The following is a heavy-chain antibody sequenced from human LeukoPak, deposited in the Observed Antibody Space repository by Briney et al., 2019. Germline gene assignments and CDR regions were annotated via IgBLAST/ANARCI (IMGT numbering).Heavy chain of an antibody. J-gene: IGHJ4*02. D-gene: IGHD6-19*01. CDR1: GFSFSSYG. V-gene: IGHV3-48*03. Sequence: GGSLRLSCVASGFSFSSYGMNWVRQAPGKGLEWVSYISSSGSTIYYADSVKSRFTISRDNAKNSLYLQMNSLRGDDTAVYYCARSLQWLGIFFDYWGQGTLVTVSS. CDR3: ARSLQWLGIFFDY. CDR2: ISSSGSTI.